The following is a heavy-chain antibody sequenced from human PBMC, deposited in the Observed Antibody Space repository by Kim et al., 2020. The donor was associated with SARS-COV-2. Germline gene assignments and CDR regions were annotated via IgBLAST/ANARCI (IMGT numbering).Heavy chain of an antibody. CDR2: IDPSDSYT. CDR1: GYSFTSYW. V-gene: IGHV5-10-1*01. CDR3: ARHQPVGIVVVPAASGYYYDSSGYPEPPPDY. D-gene: IGHD3-22*01. Sequence: GESLKISCKGSGYSFTSYWISWVRQMHGKGLEWMGRIDPSDSYTNYSPSFQGHVTISADKSISTAYLQWSSLKASDTAMYYCARHQPVGIVVVPAASGYYYDSSGYPEPPPDYWGQGTLVTVSS. J-gene: IGHJ4*02.